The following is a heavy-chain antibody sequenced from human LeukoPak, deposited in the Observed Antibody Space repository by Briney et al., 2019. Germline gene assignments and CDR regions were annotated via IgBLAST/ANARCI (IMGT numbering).Heavy chain of an antibody. D-gene: IGHD2-15*01. J-gene: IGHJ6*03. CDR3: ARVPATAISPIHMVV. CDR1: GFTFGDYT. V-gene: IGHV3-49*04. Sequence: GGSLRLSCTASGFTFGDYTMSWVRQAPGKGLEWVTFIRSKTYGGTTEHAASVKGRFTISRDDSKSIAYLQMNSLLTEDTAVYYCARVPATAISPIHMVVWGKGTTVTVSS. CDR2: IRSKTYGGTT.